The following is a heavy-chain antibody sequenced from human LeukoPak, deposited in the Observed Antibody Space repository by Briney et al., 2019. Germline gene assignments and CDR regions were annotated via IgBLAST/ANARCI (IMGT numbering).Heavy chain of an antibody. CDR2: IYTSGST. CDR1: GGSISSYY. Sequence: SETLSLTCTVSGGSISSYYWSWIRQPAGKGLEWIGRIYTSGSTNYNPSLKSRVTMSVDTSKNQFSLKLSSVTAADTAVYYCARDHVEWWDIVVVPAARRYNWFDPWGQGTLVTVSS. V-gene: IGHV4-4*07. CDR3: ARDHVEWWDIVVVPAARRYNWFDP. D-gene: IGHD2-2*01. J-gene: IGHJ5*02.